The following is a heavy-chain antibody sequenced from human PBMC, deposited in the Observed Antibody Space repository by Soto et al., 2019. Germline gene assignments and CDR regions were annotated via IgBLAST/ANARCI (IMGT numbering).Heavy chain of an antibody. CDR3: ARVHYDILPGYYKGLDY. CDR1: GGSISSSSYY. Sequence: SETLSLTCTVSGGSISSSSYYWGWIRQPPGKGLEWIGSIYYSGSTYYNPSLKSRVTISVDTSKNQFSLKLSSVTAADTAVYYCARVHYDILPGYYKGLDYWGQGTLVTVSS. CDR2: IYYSGST. D-gene: IGHD3-9*01. V-gene: IGHV4-39*07. J-gene: IGHJ4*02.